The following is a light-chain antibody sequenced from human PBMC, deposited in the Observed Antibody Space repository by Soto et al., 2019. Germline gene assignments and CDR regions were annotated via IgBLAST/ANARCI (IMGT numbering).Light chain of an antibody. CDR3: HQYGSSPPYT. Sequence: VLTQSPGTLSLSPGERATLSCRASQSVNNNYLAWYQQRPGQAPRLLIYGSSDRATGLPDRFSGSGSGTDFTLTIIRLEPEDFAVYYCHQYGSSPPYTFGQGTKLEI. J-gene: IGKJ2*01. V-gene: IGKV3-20*01. CDR1: QSVNNNY. CDR2: GSS.